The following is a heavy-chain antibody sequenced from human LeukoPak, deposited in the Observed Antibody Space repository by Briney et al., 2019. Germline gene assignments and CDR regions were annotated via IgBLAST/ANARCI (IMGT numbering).Heavy chain of an antibody. J-gene: IGHJ3*02. CDR1: GGSICSYY. Sequence: SETLSLTCTVSGGSICSYYWSWIRQPAGKGLEWIGRIYTSGSTNYNPSLKSRVTMSVDTSKNQFSLKLSSVTAADTAVYYCAREGARWEPSFSAFDIWGQGTMVTVSS. CDR2: IYTSGST. CDR3: AREGARWEPSFSAFDI. V-gene: IGHV4-4*07. D-gene: IGHD1-26*01.